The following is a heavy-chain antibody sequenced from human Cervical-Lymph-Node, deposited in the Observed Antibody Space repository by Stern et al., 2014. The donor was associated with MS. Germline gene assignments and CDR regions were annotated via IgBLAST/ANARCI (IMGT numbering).Heavy chain of an antibody. CDR3: ARRRAAAGAVLFDY. J-gene: IGHJ4*02. Sequence: QVQLQESGPGLVKPSETLSLTCTVSGGSISSSSYYWGWIRQPPGKGLEWIGGIYYSGSTYYNPSLKSRVTISVDTSKNQVSLKLSSVTAADTAVYYCARRRAAAGAVLFDYWGQGTLVTVSS. V-gene: IGHV4-39*01. CDR1: GGSISSSSYY. CDR2: IYYSGST. D-gene: IGHD6-13*01.